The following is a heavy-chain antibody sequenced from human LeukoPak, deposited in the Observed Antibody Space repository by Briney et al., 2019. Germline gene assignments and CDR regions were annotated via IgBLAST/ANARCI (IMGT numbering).Heavy chain of an antibody. CDR3: ACGMDV. Sequence: PGGSLRLSCAASGFIFSSYWMTWVRQAPRKAPEWVANIRHDGREKYYVGSVKGRFIISRDNAKNSLYLQMNSLRVEDTAIYYCACGMDVWGQGTTVTVSS. V-gene: IGHV3-7*01. J-gene: IGHJ6*02. CDR2: IRHDGREK. CDR1: GFIFSSYW.